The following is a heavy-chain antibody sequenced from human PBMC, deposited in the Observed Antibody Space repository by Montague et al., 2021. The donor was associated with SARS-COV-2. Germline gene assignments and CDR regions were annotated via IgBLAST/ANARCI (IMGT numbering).Heavy chain of an antibody. CDR1: GGSISSYY. D-gene: IGHD6-19*01. Sequence: SETLSLTCTVSGGSISSYYWSWTRQPPGKGLEWIGYIYYSGSTYYNPSLKSRVTISVDTSKNQFSLKLSSVTAADTAVYYCARGSGWMGNAFDIWGQGTMVTVSS. V-gene: IGHV4-59*01. CDR2: IYYSGST. CDR3: ARGSGWMGNAFDI. J-gene: IGHJ3*02.